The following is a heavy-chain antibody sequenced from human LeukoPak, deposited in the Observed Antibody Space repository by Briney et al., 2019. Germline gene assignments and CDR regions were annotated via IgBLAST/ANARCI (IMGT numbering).Heavy chain of an antibody. CDR3: ARVGNIAAAGTIYFQH. CDR2: ISAYNGNT. CDR1: GYTFTSYG. Sequence: ASVKVSCKASGYTFTSYGISWVRQAPGQGLEWMGWISAYNGNTNYAQKLQGRVTMTTDTSTSTAYKELSSLRSEDTAVYYCARVGNIAAAGTIYFQHWGQGTLVTVSS. V-gene: IGHV1-18*01. J-gene: IGHJ1*01. D-gene: IGHD6-13*01.